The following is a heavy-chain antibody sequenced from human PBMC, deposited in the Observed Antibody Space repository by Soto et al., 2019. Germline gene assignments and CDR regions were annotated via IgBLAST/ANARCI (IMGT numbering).Heavy chain of an antibody. CDR3: AKGGTGSSSIDGMDV. Sequence: GGSLILSCAASGFTFSSYAMSWVRQAPGKGLEWVSAISGSGGSTYYADSVKGRFTISRDNSKNTLYLQMNSLRAEDTAVYYCAKGGTGSSSIDGMDVWGQGTTVTVSS. J-gene: IGHJ6*02. CDR1: GFTFSSYA. V-gene: IGHV3-23*01. CDR2: ISGSGGST. D-gene: IGHD6-6*01.